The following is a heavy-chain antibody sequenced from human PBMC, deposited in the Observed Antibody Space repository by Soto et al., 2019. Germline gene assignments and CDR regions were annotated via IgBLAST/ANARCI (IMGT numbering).Heavy chain of an antibody. J-gene: IGHJ3*02. V-gene: IGHV1-24*01. CDR3: ATVKDYDILTDAFDI. CDR2: FDPEDGET. CDR1: GYTLTELS. Sequence: ASVKVSCKVSGYTLTELSMHWVRQAPGKGLEWMGGFDPEDGETIYAQKFQGRVTMTEDTSTDTAYMELSSLRSEDTAVYYCATVKDYDILTDAFDIWGQGTMVTVS. D-gene: IGHD3-9*01.